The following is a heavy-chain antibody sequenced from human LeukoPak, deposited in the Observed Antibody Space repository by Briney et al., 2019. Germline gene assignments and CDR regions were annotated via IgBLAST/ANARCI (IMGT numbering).Heavy chain of an antibody. J-gene: IGHJ5*02. Sequence: ASVKVSCKASGYTFTSYGISWVRQAPGQGLEWMGWISAYNGNTNYAQKLQGRVTITTDESTSTAYMELSSLRSEDTAVYYCARDGMATKTWGQGTLVTVSS. CDR1: GYTFTSYG. CDR3: ARDGMATKT. D-gene: IGHD5-24*01. V-gene: IGHV1-18*01. CDR2: ISAYNGNT.